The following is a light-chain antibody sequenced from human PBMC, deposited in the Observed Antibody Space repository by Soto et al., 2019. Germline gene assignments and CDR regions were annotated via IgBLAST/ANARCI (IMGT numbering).Light chain of an antibody. CDR2: EVT. V-gene: IGLV2-14*01. CDR3: SSYTTSSTRV. J-gene: IGLJ3*02. CDR1: SSDVGGYNY. Sequence: QSALTQPRSVSGSPGQSVTISCTGTSSDVGGYNYVSWYQQNPGKAPKLMIYEVTNRPSGVSNRFSGSKSGNTASLTISGLQAEDEADYYCSSYTTSSTRVFGGGTKLTVL.